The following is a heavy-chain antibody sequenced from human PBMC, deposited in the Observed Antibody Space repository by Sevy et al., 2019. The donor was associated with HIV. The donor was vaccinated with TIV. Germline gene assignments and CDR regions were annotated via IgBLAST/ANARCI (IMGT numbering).Heavy chain of an antibody. J-gene: IGHJ6*02. CDR2: ISGSGSTI. D-gene: IGHD4-17*01. CDR3: ARDHLKDGDLGDYYYYAMDV. CDR1: GFTLSDYY. Sequence: GGSLRLSCAASGFTLSDYYMSWIRQAPGKGLEWVSYISGSGSTIYYADSVKGRFTISRDNAKNSLSLQMNSLRAEDTAVYFCARDHLKDGDLGDYYYYAMDVWGQGTTVTVSS. V-gene: IGHV3-11*01.